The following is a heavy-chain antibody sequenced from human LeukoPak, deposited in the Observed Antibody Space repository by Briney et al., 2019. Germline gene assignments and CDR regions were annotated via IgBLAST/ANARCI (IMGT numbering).Heavy chain of an antibody. CDR1: GFTFDDYA. CDR2: ISWNSGSI. J-gene: IGHJ3*02. Sequence: QSGRSLRLSCAASGFTFDDYAMHWVRQVPGKGLEWVSGISWNSGSIGYADSVKGRFTISRDNAKNSLYLQMNSLRAEDTALYYCAKEADDAFDIWGQGTMVTVSS. CDR3: AKEADDAFDI. V-gene: IGHV3-9*01. D-gene: IGHD2-15*01.